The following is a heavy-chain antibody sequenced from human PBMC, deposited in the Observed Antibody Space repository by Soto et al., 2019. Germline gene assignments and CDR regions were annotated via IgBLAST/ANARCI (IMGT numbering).Heavy chain of an antibody. CDR1: GDSVSSNIAA. J-gene: IGHJ6*02. CDR3: PRAAAPTLIYPHGMAV. D-gene: IGHD2-15*01. V-gene: IGHV6-1*01. Sequence: SQTLSLTCAISGDSVSSNIAAWSWIRQSPSRGLEWLGRTLYRSSKWYNEYAVSVKSRMTINQDTSKNQFSLQLNSVTPEDTAVYYCPRAAAPTLIYPHGMAVCGQGTAVTVSS. CDR2: TLYRSSKWYN.